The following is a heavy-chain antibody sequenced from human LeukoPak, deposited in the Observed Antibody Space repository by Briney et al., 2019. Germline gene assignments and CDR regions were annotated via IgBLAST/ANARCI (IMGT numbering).Heavy chain of an antibody. Sequence: SETLSLTCAVSGYSISSGYYCGWIRQPPGKGLEWIGSICHSGSTYYNPSLKSRVTISVDTSKNQFSLKLSSVTAADTAVYYCARHPWWNDPHFDYWGQGTLVTVSS. CDR1: GYSISSGYY. V-gene: IGHV4-38-2*01. CDR2: ICHSGST. J-gene: IGHJ4*02. CDR3: ARHPWWNDPHFDY. D-gene: IGHD1-1*01.